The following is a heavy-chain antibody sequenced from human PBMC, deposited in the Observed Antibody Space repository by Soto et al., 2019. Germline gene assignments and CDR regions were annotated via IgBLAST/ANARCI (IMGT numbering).Heavy chain of an antibody. J-gene: IGHJ4*02. D-gene: IGHD6-6*01. CDR2: IYYTGTA. CDR1: GASISRRGYY. Sequence: SETLSLTCTVSGASISRRGYYWGWIRQPPGKGLEWIGTIYYTGTAYYNPSLKSRVTISVDTSKNQFSLNLSSMTAADTAVYSCARVEGSSSSLFFDYWGQGTLVPVSS. V-gene: IGHV4-39*01. CDR3: ARVEGSSSSLFFDY.